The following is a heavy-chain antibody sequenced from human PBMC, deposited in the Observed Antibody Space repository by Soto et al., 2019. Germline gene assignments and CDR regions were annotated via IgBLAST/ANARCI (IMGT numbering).Heavy chain of an antibody. V-gene: IGHV1-69*01. CDR3: ARSQGSSTSLDIYYYYYYGMDV. J-gene: IGHJ6*02. Sequence: QVQLVQSGAEVKKPGSSVKVSCKASGGTFSSYAISWVRQAPGQGLEWMGGIIPIPGTANYAQKFQGRVTITADESTSTAYMELSSLRSEDTAVYYCARSQGSSTSLDIYYYYYYGMDVWGQGTTVTVSS. D-gene: IGHD2-2*01. CDR2: IIPIPGTA. CDR1: GGTFSSYA.